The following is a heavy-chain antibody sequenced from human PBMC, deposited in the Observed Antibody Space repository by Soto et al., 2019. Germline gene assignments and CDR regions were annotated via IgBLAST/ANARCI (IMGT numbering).Heavy chain of an antibody. Sequence: EVQLVESGGGLVQPGGSLRLSCATSGFTFSTYSMNWVRQVPGKGMEWLSYIGWNSNTDYADSVKGRFTISRDNARDSLYLQMNSLRDEATAVYYCARDRIFAFDMWGRGKMVTVSS. CDR3: ARDRIFAFDM. CDR2: IGWNSNT. V-gene: IGHV3-48*02. D-gene: IGHD2-21*01. CDR1: GFTFSTYS. J-gene: IGHJ3*02.